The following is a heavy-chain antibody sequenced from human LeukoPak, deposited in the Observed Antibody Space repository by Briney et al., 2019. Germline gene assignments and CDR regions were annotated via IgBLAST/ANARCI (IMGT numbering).Heavy chain of an antibody. CDR2: ISYDGSNK. D-gene: IGHD2-15*01. J-gene: IGHJ4*02. CDR3: AKAPVTSCRGAFCYPFDY. Sequence: GGSLRLSCAGSGFTLSSNWMHWVRQAPGKGLEWVAVISYDGSNKYYAASVRGRFTISRDTSRSTLYLQMNSLRAEDAAVYYCAKAPVTSCRGAFCYPFDYWGQGTLVTVSS. CDR1: GFTLSSNW. V-gene: IGHV3-30*18.